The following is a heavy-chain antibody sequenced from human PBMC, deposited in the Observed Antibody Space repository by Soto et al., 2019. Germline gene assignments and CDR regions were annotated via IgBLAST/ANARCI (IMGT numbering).Heavy chain of an antibody. J-gene: IGHJ4*02. CDR3: VRDMEWSFDY. CDR1: GYTFSSHA. CDR2: INTGTGDR. Sequence: QVQLVQSGVEVKKPGASVKVSCKAFGYTFSSHAMHWVRQAPGQRLEWMGWINTGTGDRKYSQKFQGRFTITRDTPASTVNMELSSLRSEDTAVYYCVRDMEWSFDYRGQGTLVTVSS. D-gene: IGHD3-3*01. V-gene: IGHV1-3*04.